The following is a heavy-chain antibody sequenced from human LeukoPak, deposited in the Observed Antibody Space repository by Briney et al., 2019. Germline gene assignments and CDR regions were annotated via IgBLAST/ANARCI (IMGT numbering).Heavy chain of an antibody. Sequence: AGGSLRLSCAASGFTFSTYAMHWVRQAPGKGLEWVAVISYDGSNKYYADSVKGRFTISRDNSKNTLYLQMNTLRAEDTAVYYCARQGYYYDSSGYYPPNYWGQGTLVTVSS. V-gene: IGHV3-30*03. D-gene: IGHD3-22*01. J-gene: IGHJ4*02. CDR2: ISYDGSNK. CDR1: GFTFSTYA. CDR3: ARQGYYYDSSGYYPPNY.